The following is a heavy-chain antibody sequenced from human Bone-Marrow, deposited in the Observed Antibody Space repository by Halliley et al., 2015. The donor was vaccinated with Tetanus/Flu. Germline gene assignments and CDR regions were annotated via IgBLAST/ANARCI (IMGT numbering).Heavy chain of an antibody. Sequence: VSFICCSGVTRYYVDPVKGRFPISRDNAQNSLFLQMNSLRTEDTAVFYCAKGVGARSPWSDYWGQGPLVPLSS. CDR2: ICCSGVTR. J-gene: IGHJ4*02. D-gene: IGHD1-26*01. V-gene: IGHV3-48*01. CDR3: AKGVGARSPWSDY.